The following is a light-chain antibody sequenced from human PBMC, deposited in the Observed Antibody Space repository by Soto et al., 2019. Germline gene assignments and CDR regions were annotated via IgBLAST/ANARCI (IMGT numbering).Light chain of an antibody. J-gene: IGKJ1*01. CDR1: QSINSIY. CDR2: GAS. V-gene: IGKV3-20*01. CDR3: HQYTDSPPGT. Sequence: EIVLTQSPGTLSLSPGERATLSCRASQSINSIYLAWYQQKPGQAPRLLIYGASSRATGIPDRFSGSGSDTDFTLTINRLEPEDFAVYYCHQYTDSPPGTFGQGTKLEIK.